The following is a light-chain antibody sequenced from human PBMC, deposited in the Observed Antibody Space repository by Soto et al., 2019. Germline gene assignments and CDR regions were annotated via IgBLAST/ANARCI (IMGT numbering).Light chain of an antibody. V-gene: IGLV2-14*01. CDR1: SSDVGGYNY. J-gene: IGLJ2*01. Sequence: QSALTQPASVSGSPGQSITISCTGTSSDVGGYNYVSWYQQHPGKAPKLMIYDVSTRPSGVSNRFSGSKSGNTASPTISGLQAEDEADYYCSSYTSSSTPVVFGGGTKLTVL. CDR3: SSYTSSSTPVV. CDR2: DVS.